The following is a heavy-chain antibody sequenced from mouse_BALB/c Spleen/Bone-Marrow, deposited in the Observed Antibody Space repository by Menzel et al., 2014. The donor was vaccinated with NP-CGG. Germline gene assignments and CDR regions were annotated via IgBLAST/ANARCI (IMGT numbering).Heavy chain of an antibody. J-gene: IGHJ1*01. V-gene: IGHV14-3*02. Sequence: EVKLQASGAELVKPGASVKLSCTASGFNIKDTYMHWVKQRPEQGLEWIGRIDPANGNTKYDPKFQGQATITADTSANTAYLQLSSRTSEDTAVYYWANYDYGWYFDVWGAGTTVTVSA. D-gene: IGHD2-4*01. CDR2: IDPANGNT. CDR3: ANYDYGWYFDV. CDR1: GFNIKDTY.